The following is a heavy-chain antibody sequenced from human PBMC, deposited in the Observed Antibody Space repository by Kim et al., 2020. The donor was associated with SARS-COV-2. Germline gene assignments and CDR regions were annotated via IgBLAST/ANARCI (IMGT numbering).Heavy chain of an antibody. CDR3: ARGYDFWSAPNYYYYGMDV. CDR2: ISAYNGNT. Sequence: ASVKVSCKASGYTFTSYGISWVRQAPGQGLEWMGWISAYNGNTNYAQNLQGRVTMTTDTSTSTAYMELRSLRSDDTAVYYCARGYDFWSAPNYYYYGMDVWGQGTTVTVSS. J-gene: IGHJ6*02. D-gene: IGHD3-3*01. V-gene: IGHV1-18*01. CDR1: GYTFTSYG.